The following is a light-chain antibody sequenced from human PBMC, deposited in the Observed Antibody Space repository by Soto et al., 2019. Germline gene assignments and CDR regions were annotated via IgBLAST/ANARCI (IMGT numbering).Light chain of an antibody. CDR3: ASWDDNLSVPI. V-gene: IGLV1-47*01. J-gene: IGLJ2*01. CDR1: TSNIGNNA. Sequence: QSVLSQPPSASGTPGQRVTISCSGGTSNIGNNAVNWYQHLPGMAPKLLIYRNHQRHSGVPDRISGSKSGTSASLAIIGLRSDDECDYCCASWDDNLSVPIFGGGTKLTVL. CDR2: RNH.